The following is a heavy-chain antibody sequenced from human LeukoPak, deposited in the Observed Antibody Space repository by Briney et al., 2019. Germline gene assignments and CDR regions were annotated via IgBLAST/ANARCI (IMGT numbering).Heavy chain of an antibody. Sequence: GGSLRLSYAASGFTFSSYWTSWVRQAPGKGLEWVANINLDGSQKYYVDSVRGRFTISRDNAKNSLYLQMNSLRVEDTAVYYRARDWNGSGWPTDYWGQGTLVTVSS. CDR1: GFTFSSYW. V-gene: IGHV3-7*05. D-gene: IGHD6-19*01. CDR3: ARDWNGSGWPTDY. CDR2: INLDGSQK. J-gene: IGHJ4*02.